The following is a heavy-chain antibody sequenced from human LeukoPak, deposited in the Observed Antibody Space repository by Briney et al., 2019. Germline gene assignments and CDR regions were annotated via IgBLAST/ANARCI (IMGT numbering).Heavy chain of an antibody. CDR1: GFSFGSYA. J-gene: IGHJ5*02. CDR3: ARAGLRSQFTVYNYFDP. CDR2: ISVSSGGT. D-gene: IGHD4-17*01. Sequence: GGSLRLSCTASGFSFGSYAFNWVRQAPGKGLEWVSGISVSSGGTYYAEYVRGRFTISRDNSKNTLSLQMDSLRVEDTAVYFCARAGLRSQFTVYNYFDPWGQGTLVTVSS. V-gene: IGHV3-23*01.